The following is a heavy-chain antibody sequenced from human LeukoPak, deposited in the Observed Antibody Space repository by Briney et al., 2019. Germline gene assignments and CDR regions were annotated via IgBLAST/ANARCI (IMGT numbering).Heavy chain of an antibody. Sequence: GGSLRLSCAASGFTFSSSWMHWVRQARGKGLVWVSRINSDGSSTSYADSVKGRFTISRDNATNTLYLQMNSLRAEDTAVYYCARVMDYVGYFDYWGQGTLVTVSS. CDR3: ARVMDYVGYFDY. D-gene: IGHD3-10*02. CDR2: INSDGSST. J-gene: IGHJ4*02. CDR1: GFTFSSSW. V-gene: IGHV3-74*01.